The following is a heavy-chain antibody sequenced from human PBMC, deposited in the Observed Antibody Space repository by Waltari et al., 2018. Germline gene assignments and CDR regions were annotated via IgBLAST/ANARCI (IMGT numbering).Heavy chain of an antibody. CDR2: INHSGST. CDR1: GGSFSGYY. CDR3: ASQLSRGFGELFYYYYYGMDV. Sequence: QVQLQQWGAGLLKPSETLSLTCAVYGGSFSGYYWSWFRQPPGKGLEWIGEINHSGSTNYNPSLKSRVTISVDTSKNQFSPKLSSVTAADTAVYYCASQLSRGFGELFYYYYYGMDVWGQGTTVTVSS. V-gene: IGHV4-34*01. D-gene: IGHD3-10*01. J-gene: IGHJ6*02.